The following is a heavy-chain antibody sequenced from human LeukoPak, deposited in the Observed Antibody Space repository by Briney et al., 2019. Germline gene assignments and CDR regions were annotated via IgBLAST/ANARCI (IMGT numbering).Heavy chain of an antibody. CDR3: ARVIKTSRYYDFWSGYYTDYYYYGMDV. Sequence: ASVTVSCKASGYTFTSYDINWVRQATGQGLEWMGWMNPNSGNTGYAQKFQGRVTMTRNTSISTAYMELSSLRSEDTAVYYCARVIKTSRYYDFWSGYYTDYYYYGMDVWGQGTTVTVSS. V-gene: IGHV1-8*01. J-gene: IGHJ6*02. CDR2: MNPNSGNT. CDR1: GYTFTSYD. D-gene: IGHD3-3*01.